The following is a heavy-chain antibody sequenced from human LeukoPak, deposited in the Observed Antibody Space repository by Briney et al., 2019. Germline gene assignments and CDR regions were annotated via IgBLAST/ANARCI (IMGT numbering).Heavy chain of an antibody. J-gene: IGHJ6*02. D-gene: IGHD3-9*01. CDR2: ISYDGSNK. CDR3: ARDGADYDILTGTPYYYYGMDV. V-gene: IGHV3-30-3*01. CDR1: GFTFSSYA. Sequence: GGSLRLSCAASGFTFSSYAMHWVRQAPGKGLEWVAVISYDGSNKYYADSVKGRFTISRDNSKNTLYLQMNSLRAEDTAVYYCARDGADYDILTGTPYYYYGMDVWGQGTTVTVSS.